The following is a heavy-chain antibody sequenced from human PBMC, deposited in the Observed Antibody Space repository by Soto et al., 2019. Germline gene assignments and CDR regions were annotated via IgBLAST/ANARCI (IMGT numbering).Heavy chain of an antibody. CDR2: IKSKTDGGTT. J-gene: IGHJ4*02. D-gene: IGHD6-19*01. CDR1: GFTFSNAW. V-gene: IGHV3-15*01. CDR3: TTDDYSSGWYADY. Sequence: ESGGGLVKPGGSLRLSCAASGFTFSNAWMSWVRQAPGKGLEWVGRIKSKTDGGTTDYAAPVKGRFTISRDDSKNTLYLQMNSLKTEDTAVYYCTTDDYSSGWYADYWGQGTLVTVSS.